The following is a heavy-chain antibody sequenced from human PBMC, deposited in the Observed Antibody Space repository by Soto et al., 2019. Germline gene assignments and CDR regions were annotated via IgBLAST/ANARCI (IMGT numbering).Heavy chain of an antibody. D-gene: IGHD3-10*01. CDR1: GYTFTSYG. J-gene: IGHJ4*02. Sequence: ASVKVSCKASGYTFTSYGISWVRQAPGQGLEWMGWISAYNGNTNYAQKLQGRVTMTTDTSTSTAYMELRSLRSDDTAVYYCARDSWGPLKPTYYYGSGSYYCMGCAVYNWGQGILVTVSS. CDR3: ARDSWGPLKPTYYYGSGSYYCMGCAVYN. CDR2: ISAYNGNT. V-gene: IGHV1-18*01.